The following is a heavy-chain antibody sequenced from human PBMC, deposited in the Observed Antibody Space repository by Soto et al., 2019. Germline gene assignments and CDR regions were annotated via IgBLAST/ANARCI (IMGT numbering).Heavy chain of an antibody. CDR2: IYTSGST. D-gene: IGHD2-15*01. V-gene: IGHV4-4*07. J-gene: IGHJ5*02. CDR1: GGSISSYY. CDR3: ARDRGYCSGGSCYWPPNWFDP. Sequence: QVQLQESGPGLVKPSETLSRTCTVSGGSISSYYWRWIRQPAGKGLEAIGRIYTSGSTNYSPSVKSRVTKAVDTSTNQFSLKLSSVTAADTAVYYCARDRGYCSGGSCYWPPNWFDPWGQGTLVTVSS.